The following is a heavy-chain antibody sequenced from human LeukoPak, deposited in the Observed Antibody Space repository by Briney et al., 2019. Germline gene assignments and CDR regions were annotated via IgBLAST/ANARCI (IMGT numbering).Heavy chain of an antibody. J-gene: IGHJ6*02. V-gene: IGHV3-30*18. Sequence: GGSLRLSCAASGFTFSSHGMHWVRQAPGKGLEWVAVISYDGSNKYYADSVKGRFTISRDNSENTLYLQMNSLRAEDTAVYYCANSWFYYYYGVDVWGQGTTVTVSS. D-gene: IGHD6-13*01. CDR3: ANSWFYYYYGVDV. CDR1: GFTFSSHG. CDR2: ISYDGSNK.